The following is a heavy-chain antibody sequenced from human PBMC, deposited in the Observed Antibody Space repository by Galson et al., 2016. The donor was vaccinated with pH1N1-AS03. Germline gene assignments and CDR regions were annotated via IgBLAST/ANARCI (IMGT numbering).Heavy chain of an antibody. J-gene: IGHJ6*02. V-gene: IGHV1-24*01. D-gene: IGHD6-19*01. CDR3: ATGLSVAGTPYEYYGVDV. Sequence: SVKVSCKVSGYTLTELSMHWVRQGPGKGLEWMGGFDPEDGEAIYAQKFQGRVTLTVDTSTDTAYMEVSRLNSEDTAVYYSATGLSVAGTPYEYYGVDVWGQGTTVIVSS. CDR2: FDPEDGEA. CDR1: GYTLTELS.